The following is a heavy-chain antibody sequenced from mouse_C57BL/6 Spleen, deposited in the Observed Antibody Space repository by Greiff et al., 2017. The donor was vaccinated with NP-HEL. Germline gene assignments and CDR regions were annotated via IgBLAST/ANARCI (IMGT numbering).Heavy chain of an antibody. Sequence: QVQLQQSGAELARPGASVKLSCKASGYTFTSYGISWVKQRTGQGLEWIGEIYPRSGNTYYNEKFKGKATLTADKSSSTAYMELRSLTSEDSAVYFCARNFDYYGVFDYWGQGTTLTVSS. CDR3: ARNFDYYGVFDY. D-gene: IGHD1-1*01. J-gene: IGHJ2*01. CDR2: IYPRSGNT. V-gene: IGHV1-81*01. CDR1: GYTFTSYG.